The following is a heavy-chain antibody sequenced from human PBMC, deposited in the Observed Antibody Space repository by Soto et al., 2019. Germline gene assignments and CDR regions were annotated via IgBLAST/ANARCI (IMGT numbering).Heavy chain of an antibody. CDR3: AKDGSKYNWNDPYYFDY. D-gene: IGHD1-20*01. V-gene: IGHV3-30*18. Sequence: GGSLRLSCAASGFTFSSYGMHWVRQAPGKGLEWVAVISYDGSNKYYADSVKGRFTISRDNSKNTLYLQMNSLSAEDTAVYYCAKDGSKYNWNDPYYFDYWGQGTLVTVSS. CDR2: ISYDGSNK. J-gene: IGHJ4*02. CDR1: GFTFSSYG.